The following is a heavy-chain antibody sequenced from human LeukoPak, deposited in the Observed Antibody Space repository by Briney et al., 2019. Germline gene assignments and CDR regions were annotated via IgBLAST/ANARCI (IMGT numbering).Heavy chain of an antibody. Sequence: SATLSLTCTASGSSISSSSYYWGWIRQPPGKGLASISSIYYSGCTYYNLSLKSRVTISVDTSNKQFSLKLSSVTAADTAVYYCARLRYQLLFAARTGEGWFDRWGQGTLVTVSS. CDR2: IYYSGCT. V-gene: IGHV4-39*01. CDR1: GSSISSSSYY. CDR3: ARLRYQLLFAARTGEGWFDR. D-gene: IGHD2-2*01. J-gene: IGHJ5*02.